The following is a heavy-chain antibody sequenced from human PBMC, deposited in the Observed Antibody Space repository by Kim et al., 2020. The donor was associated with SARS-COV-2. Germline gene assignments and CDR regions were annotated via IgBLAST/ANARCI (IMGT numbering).Heavy chain of an antibody. CDR2: ISSSSTYI. V-gene: IGHV3-21*01. Sequence: GGSLRLSCAASGFSFSSYSMNWVRQAPGKGLEWVSSISSSSTYIYYADSVKGRFTISRDNAKNSLYLQMNSLRADDTAVYYCVRSPQLLSYYYYGMDVWGQGTTVSVSS. D-gene: IGHD2-2*01. CDR1: GFSFSSYS. CDR3: VRSPQLLSYYYYGMDV. J-gene: IGHJ6*02.